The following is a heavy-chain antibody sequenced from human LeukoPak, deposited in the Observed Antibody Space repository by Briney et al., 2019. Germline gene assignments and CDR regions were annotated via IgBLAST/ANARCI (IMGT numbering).Heavy chain of an antibody. Sequence: GASVKVSCKASGYTFTSYAMHWVRQDPGQRLEWMGWINAGNGNTKYSQKFQGRVTITRDTSASTAYMELSSLRSEDTAVYYCARSDICSSTSCSPHFDYWGQGTLVTVSS. CDR3: ARSDICSSTSCSPHFDY. J-gene: IGHJ4*02. CDR2: INAGNGNT. D-gene: IGHD2-2*01. V-gene: IGHV1-3*01. CDR1: GYTFTSYA.